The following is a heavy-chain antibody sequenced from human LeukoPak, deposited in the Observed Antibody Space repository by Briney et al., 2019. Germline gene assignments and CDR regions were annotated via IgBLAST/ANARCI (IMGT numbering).Heavy chain of an antibody. V-gene: IGHV3-21*06. D-gene: IGHD6-13*01. CDR1: GFTFGSYS. CDR3: VREAIAASPVDYFGP. J-gene: IGHJ4*02. CDR2: ISGSGATI. Sequence: GGSLRLSCAAPGFTFGSYSLNWVRQAPGKGLEWVSAISGSGATIYYADSVKGRFTISRDNAKNSLYLQMSSLRAEDSAMYYCVREAIAASPVDYFGPWGQGTQVTVSS.